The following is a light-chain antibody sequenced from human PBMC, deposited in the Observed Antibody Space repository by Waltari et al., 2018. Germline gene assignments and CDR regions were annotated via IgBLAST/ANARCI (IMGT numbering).Light chain of an antibody. CDR3: QQYGSSPRT. CDR2: GAS. J-gene: IGKJ1*01. V-gene: IGKV3-20*01. Sequence: EIVLTQSPGTQSLSPGESATLSCRASQSVTSSHLAWYQQKPGQAPRLLIYGASSRATAIPDRFSGSGSGTDFTLTISRLEAEDFAVYYCQQYGSSPRTFGQGTKVEIK. CDR1: QSVTSSH.